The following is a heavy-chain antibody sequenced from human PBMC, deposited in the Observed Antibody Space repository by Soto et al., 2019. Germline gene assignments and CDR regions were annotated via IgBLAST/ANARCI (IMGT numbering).Heavy chain of an antibody. J-gene: IGHJ4*02. CDR3: ARDSVVAANGGYFDY. CDR2: INPNSGGT. D-gene: IGHD2-15*01. CDR1: GYTFTGYY. Sequence: ASVKVSCKASGYTFTGYYMHWVRQAPGQGLEWMGWINPNSGGTNYAQKFQGRVTMTRDTSISTAYMELSRLRSDDTAVYYCARDSVVAANGGYFDYWGQGTLVTVSS. V-gene: IGHV1-2*02.